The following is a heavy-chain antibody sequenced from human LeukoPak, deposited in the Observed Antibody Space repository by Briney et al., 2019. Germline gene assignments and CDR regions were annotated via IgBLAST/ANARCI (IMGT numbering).Heavy chain of an antibody. J-gene: IGHJ3*02. Sequence: SETLSLTCTVSGGSISSSSYYWGWIRQPPGKGLEWIGSIYYSGSPYYNPSLKSRVTISVDTSKKQFSLKLSSVTAADTAVYYCARGWGAARRAFDIWGQGTMVTVSS. CDR3: ARGWGAARRAFDI. CDR2: IYYSGSP. D-gene: IGHD6-6*01. CDR1: GGSISSSSYY. V-gene: IGHV4-39*01.